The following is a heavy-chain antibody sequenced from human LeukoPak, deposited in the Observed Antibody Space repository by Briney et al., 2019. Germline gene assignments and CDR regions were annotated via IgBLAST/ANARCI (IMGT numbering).Heavy chain of an antibody. CDR2: IYWNDDK. J-gene: IGHJ4*02. Sequence: KESGPTLVKPTQTLTLTCTFSGFSLSTSGVGVGWIRQPPGKALEWLALIYWNDDKRYSPSLRSRLTITKDTSKNQVVLTMTNMDPVDTATYYCAHSRIAVAGFPYYFDYWGQGTLVTVSS. CDR1: GFSLSTSGVG. V-gene: IGHV2-5*01. CDR3: AHSRIAVAGFPYYFDY. D-gene: IGHD6-19*01.